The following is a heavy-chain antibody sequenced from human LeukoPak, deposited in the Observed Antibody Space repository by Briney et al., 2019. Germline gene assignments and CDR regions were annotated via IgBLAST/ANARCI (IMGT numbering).Heavy chain of an antibody. CDR2: ISGSGGST. D-gene: IGHD3-22*01. J-gene: IGHJ4*02. CDR1: GFTLSSYA. CDR3: AKRSNYDSSGYYFDY. Sequence: PGGSLRLSCAASGFTLSSYAMSWVRQAPGKGLEWVSAISGSGGSTYYADSVKGRFTISRDNSKNTLYLQMNSLRAEDTAVYYCAKRSNYDSSGYYFDYWGQGTLVTVSS. V-gene: IGHV3-23*01.